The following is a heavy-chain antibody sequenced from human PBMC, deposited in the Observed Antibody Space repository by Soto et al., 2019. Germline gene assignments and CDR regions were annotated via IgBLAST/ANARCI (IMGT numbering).Heavy chain of an antibody. V-gene: IGHV3-23*01. CDR3: AKDQPESRGY. J-gene: IGHJ4*02. CDR1: GFSFSTYA. D-gene: IGHD2-2*01. CDR2: INSVGSST. Sequence: EVQFLESGGGLLQPGGSLRLSCVVSGFSFSTYAMSWVRQAPGKGLEWVSTINSVGSSTYYANSVKGRFTISRDNSKNTLYLHMSSLRAEYTAVYYCAKDQPESRGYWGQGTLVTVSS.